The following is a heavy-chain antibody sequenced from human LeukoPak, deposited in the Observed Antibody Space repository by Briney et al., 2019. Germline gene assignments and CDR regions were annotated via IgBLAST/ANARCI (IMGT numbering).Heavy chain of an antibody. CDR2: ISDISSYT. CDR3: ARAGRYGFAGYSGDY. J-gene: IGHJ4*02. D-gene: IGHD3-10*01. V-gene: IGHV3-11*05. Sequence: GGSLRLSCAASGFTFSDYYMSWVCQAPGKGLEWVSYISDISSYTNYADSVKGRFTIYRDNAKKSLYLQMNSLRAEDTAFYYCARAGRYGFAGYSGDYWGQGTLVTVSS. CDR1: GFTFSDYY.